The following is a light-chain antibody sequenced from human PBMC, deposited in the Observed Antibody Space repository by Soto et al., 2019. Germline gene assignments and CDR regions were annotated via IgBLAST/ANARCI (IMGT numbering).Light chain of an antibody. CDR2: DVS. V-gene: IGKV1-5*01. Sequence: DIQMTQSPSTLSASAGDRVTITCRASQSISNWLAWYQQKPGKAPKLLIYDVSSLESGVPSRFSGSGSGTEFTLTISSLQPDDFASYYCQQYNTYWTFGQGTKVDIK. J-gene: IGKJ1*01. CDR1: QSISNW. CDR3: QQYNTYWT.